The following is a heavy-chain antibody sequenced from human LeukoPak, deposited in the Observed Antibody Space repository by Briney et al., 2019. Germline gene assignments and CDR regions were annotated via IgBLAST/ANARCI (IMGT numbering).Heavy chain of an antibody. D-gene: IGHD4-17*01. Sequence: GESLKISCKGSGYSFTSYWIGWVRQMPGKGLEWMGIIYPGDSDTRYSPSFQGQVTISADKSISTAYLQWSSLKASDTAMYYCARDGDLPYYYYGMDVWGKGTTVTVSS. V-gene: IGHV5-51*01. CDR1: GYSFTSYW. J-gene: IGHJ6*04. CDR2: IYPGDSDT. CDR3: ARDGDLPYYYYGMDV.